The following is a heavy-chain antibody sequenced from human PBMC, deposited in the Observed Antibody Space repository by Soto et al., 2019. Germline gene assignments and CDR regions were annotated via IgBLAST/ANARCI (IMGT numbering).Heavy chain of an antibody. J-gene: IGHJ3*01. Sequence: GGSLRLSCAASGFTFSSYSMHWVRQAPGKGLEWLAAISFDGKNTYYADAVKDRFTISRDNAKNSLYFQMNSLRAEDTAVYFFARDQLYYNDISGRPLNAFDVWGQGTMVTVSS. CDR2: ISFDGKNT. CDR1: GFTFSSYS. CDR3: ARDQLYYNDISGRPLNAFDV. V-gene: IGHV3-30*14. D-gene: IGHD3-22*01.